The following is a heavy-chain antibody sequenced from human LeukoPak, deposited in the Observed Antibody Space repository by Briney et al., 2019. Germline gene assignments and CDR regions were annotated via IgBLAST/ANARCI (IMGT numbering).Heavy chain of an antibody. CDR3: ARNHYYDILTGYVTYGMDV. J-gene: IGHJ6*02. V-gene: IGHV1-18*01. Sequence: ASVKVSCKASGYTFSNYGISWVRQAPGQGLEWMGWISAYNGNANYAQKLRGRVTTTTDTSTSTAYLELRSLRSDDTAVYYCARNHYYDILTGYVTYGMDVWGQGATVTVSS. CDR2: ISAYNGNA. D-gene: IGHD3-9*01. CDR1: GYTFSNYG.